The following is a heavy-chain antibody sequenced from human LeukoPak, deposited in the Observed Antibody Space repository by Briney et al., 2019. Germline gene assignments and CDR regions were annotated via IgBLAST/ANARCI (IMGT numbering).Heavy chain of an antibody. CDR1: GYSISRGYS. Sequence: SETLSLTCAVSGYSISRGYSWGWIRQPPGKGLEWIGNIYHSESTHYNPSLKSRVTISPDTSKNQFSLKLSSATASDTAVYYCARFDHVWETHGMDAFDLWGQGTMVTVSS. V-gene: IGHV4-38-2*01. D-gene: IGHD3-16*01. CDR3: ARFDHVWETHGMDAFDL. CDR2: IYHSEST. J-gene: IGHJ3*01.